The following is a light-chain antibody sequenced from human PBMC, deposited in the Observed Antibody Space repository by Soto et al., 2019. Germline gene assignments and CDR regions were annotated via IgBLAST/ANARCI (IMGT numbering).Light chain of an antibody. CDR1: QSVGSD. CDR3: QHYMDSVPIR. Sequence: EIVMTQSPGTLSVSPGDRATLSCRASQSVGSDLAWYQQKPGQAPRLLIYGASTRATGIPARFSGSGSGTEFTLTIGSLQSEDSAMYYCQHYMDSVPIRLGGGMKVESK. V-gene: IGKV3-15*01. CDR2: GAS. J-gene: IGKJ4*01.